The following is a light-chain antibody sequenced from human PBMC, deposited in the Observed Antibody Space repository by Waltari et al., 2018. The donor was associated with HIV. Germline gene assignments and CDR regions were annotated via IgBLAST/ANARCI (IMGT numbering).Light chain of an antibody. CDR1: SRHVGGCNY. J-gene: IGLJ1*01. CDR3: CSYAGSYNDV. V-gene: IGLV2-11*01. CDR2: YVS. Sequence: QSALTQPPPVSGSPGQSVTISSTGASRHVGGCNYVSWYQQHPGNAPKLMIFYVSKRPPGVPDRFSGSKSGNTASLTISGLQDEDEADYYCCSYAGSYNDVFGTGTKVTVL.